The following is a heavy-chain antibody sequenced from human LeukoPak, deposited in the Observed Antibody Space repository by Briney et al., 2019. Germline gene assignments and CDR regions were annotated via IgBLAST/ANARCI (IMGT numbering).Heavy chain of an antibody. V-gene: IGHV3-30*02. CDR2: IRYDGSNK. J-gene: IGHJ4*02. D-gene: IGHD5-18*01. Sequence: PGGSLRLSCAASGFTFNTYGMHWVRQAPGKGPEWVAFIRYDGSNKYYADSVKGRFTISRDNSKNTLYLQMNSLRAEDTAVYYCAKVTGYSYDYWGQGTLVTVSS. CDR3: AKVTGYSYDY. CDR1: GFTFNTYG.